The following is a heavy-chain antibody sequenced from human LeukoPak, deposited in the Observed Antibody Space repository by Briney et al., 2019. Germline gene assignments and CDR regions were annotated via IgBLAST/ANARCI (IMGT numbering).Heavy chain of an antibody. CDR1: GFTFSIYD. V-gene: IGHV3-23*01. CDR3: AKRGNPTVGHHYLDV. CDR2: ITTSGGST. D-gene: IGHD1-1*01. Sequence: GGSLRLSCAASGFTFSIYDMSWVRQAPGKGLGWVSSITTSGGSTFYADSVMGRFTISRDNSRNTLYLQMNSLSAEHTAVYYCAKRGNPTVGHHYLDVWGKGTTVSVSS. J-gene: IGHJ6*03.